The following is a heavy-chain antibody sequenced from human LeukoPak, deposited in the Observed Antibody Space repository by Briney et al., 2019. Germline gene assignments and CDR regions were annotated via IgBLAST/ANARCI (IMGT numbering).Heavy chain of an antibody. CDR1: RYTFSTYY. V-gene: IGHV1-46*01. CDR2: INPKGGST. CDR3: ARGPTGYFDR. Sequence: SVKVSCKASRYTFSTYYIHWVRHAPGQGLEWRGIINPKGGSTRYAQKFQGRVTMTSGTSTSTDYMELSSLRSEGTAVYYCARGPTGYFDRWGRGTLVTVCS. J-gene: IGHJ2*01.